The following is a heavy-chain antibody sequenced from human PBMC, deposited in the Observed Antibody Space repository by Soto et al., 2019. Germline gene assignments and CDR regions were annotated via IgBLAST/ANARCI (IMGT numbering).Heavy chain of an antibody. D-gene: IGHD6-13*01. CDR2: ISSSSSTI. Sequence: EVQLVESGGGLVQPGGSLRLSCAASGFTFSSYSMNWVRQAPGKGLEWVSYISSSSSTIYYADSVKGRFTISRDNAKNSRYLQMNSLRDEDTAVYYCARDSPSSSSCYDLNWFDPWGQGTLVTVSS. CDR1: GFTFSSYS. CDR3: ARDSPSSSSCYDLNWFDP. V-gene: IGHV3-48*02. J-gene: IGHJ5*02.